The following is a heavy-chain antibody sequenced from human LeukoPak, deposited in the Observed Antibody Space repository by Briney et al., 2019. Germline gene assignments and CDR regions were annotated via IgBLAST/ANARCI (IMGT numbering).Heavy chain of an antibody. CDR3: ASRDGYNYN. CDR2: IYSGGST. J-gene: IGHJ4*02. V-gene: IGHV3-53*01. CDR1: GFTVSSNY. Sequence: PGGSLGLSCAATGFTVSSNYMSWVRQAPVKGLEWVSVIYSGGSTYYADSVKGRFTISRDDSKNTLYLQMNSLRAEDTAVYYCASRDGYNYNWGQGTLVIVSS. D-gene: IGHD5-24*01.